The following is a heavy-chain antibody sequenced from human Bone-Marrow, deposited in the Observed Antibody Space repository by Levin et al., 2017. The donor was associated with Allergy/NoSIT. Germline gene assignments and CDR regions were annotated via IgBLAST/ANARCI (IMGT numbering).Heavy chain of an antibody. Sequence: PGGSLRLSCTASGFTFSTHAMHWVRQAPGKGLEWVAVISFDGTNEHFADSVKGRFTISRDNSKKILYLQMNSLRPDDTAMYYCARDPSFGGRVGYSRHSWLDPWGQGRLVTVSS. V-gene: IGHV3-30*14. J-gene: IGHJ5*02. CDR2: ISFDGTNE. CDR1: GFTFSTHA. CDR3: ARDPSFGGRVGYSRHSWLDP. D-gene: IGHD3-16*01.